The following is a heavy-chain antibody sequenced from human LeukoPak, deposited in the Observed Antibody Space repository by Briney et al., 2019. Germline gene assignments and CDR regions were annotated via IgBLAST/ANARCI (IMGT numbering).Heavy chain of an antibody. J-gene: IGHJ3*02. D-gene: IGHD3-3*01. V-gene: IGHV1-69*05. CDR2: IIPIFGTA. Sequence: GASVKVSCKASGGTFSSYAISWVRQAPGQGLEWMGGIIPIFGTANYAQKFQGRVTITTDESTSTAYMELSSLRSEDTAVYYCARAPRKTYYDFWSGYSDAFDIWGQGTMVTVSS. CDR1: GGTFSSYA. CDR3: ARAPRKTYYDFWSGYSDAFDI.